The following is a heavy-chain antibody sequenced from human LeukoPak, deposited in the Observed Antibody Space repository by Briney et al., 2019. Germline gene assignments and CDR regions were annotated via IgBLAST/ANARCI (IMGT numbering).Heavy chain of an antibody. CDR1: GFTFSSFG. CDR3: AKEEAWGVNAFDH. V-gene: IGHV3-30*18. D-gene: IGHD3-10*01. Sequence: GGSRRLSCATSGFTFSSFGVHWVRQAPAKGLEWVAVIGNDGRAKYYADSVRGRFIIFRDNSENTVYLQVNSLSDEDTAVYYCAKEEAWGVNAFDHWGQGTLVTVSS. CDR2: IGNDGRAK. J-gene: IGHJ4*02.